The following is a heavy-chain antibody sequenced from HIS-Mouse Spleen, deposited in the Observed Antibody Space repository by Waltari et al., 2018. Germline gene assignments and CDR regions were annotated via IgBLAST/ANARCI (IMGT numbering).Heavy chain of an antibody. V-gene: IGHV3-30*18. Sequence: QVQLVESGGGVVQPGRSLRLSCAASGFTFSSYGMHWVRQAPGKGLKWEAVISYDGSNKYYADSVKGRFTISRDNSKNTLYLQMNSLRAEDTAVYYCAKDKHHAFDYWGQGTLVTVSS. J-gene: IGHJ4*02. CDR2: ISYDGSNK. CDR1: GFTFSSYG. CDR3: AKDKHHAFDY.